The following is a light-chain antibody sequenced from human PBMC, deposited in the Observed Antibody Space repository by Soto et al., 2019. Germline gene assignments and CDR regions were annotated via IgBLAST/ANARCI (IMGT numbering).Light chain of an antibody. V-gene: IGLV2-14*03. CDR1: SSDVGGYNY. CDR3: LSYTSTSSLYV. Sequence: QSVLTHSASVSGTPGQSITLSCTGSSSDVGGYNYVSWYQQHPGKAPKLIIYEVNHRPSGISHRFSGSKSGNTASLTISGLQAEDEADYYCLSYTSTSSLYVFGTGTKVTVL. J-gene: IGLJ1*01. CDR2: EVN.